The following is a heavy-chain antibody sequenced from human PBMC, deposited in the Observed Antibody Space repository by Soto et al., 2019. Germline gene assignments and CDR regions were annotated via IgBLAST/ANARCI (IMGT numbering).Heavy chain of an antibody. J-gene: IGHJ6*02. Sequence: ASVKVSCKASGYSFSSYGISWVRQAPGQGLEWMGWISGYNGATNYAQRVQGRVAMTTDTSTSTAYMELRSLRSDDTAVYFCARRTRWNDGGYYDYDMDVWGQGTTVTVSS. CDR3: ARRTRWNDGGYYDYDMDV. CDR2: ISGYNGAT. V-gene: IGHV1-18*01. CDR1: GYSFSSYG. D-gene: IGHD1-1*01.